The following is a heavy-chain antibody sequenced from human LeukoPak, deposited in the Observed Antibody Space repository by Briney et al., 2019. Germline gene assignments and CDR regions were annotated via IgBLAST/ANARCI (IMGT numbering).Heavy chain of an antibody. D-gene: IGHD1-26*01. CDR3: ARARSGSSYDAFDI. J-gene: IGHJ3*02. CDR2: IKTDGSST. CDR1: GFTFSSHW. V-gene: IGHV3-74*01. Sequence: RGSLRLSCAASGFTFSSHWMHWVRQAPGKGLVWVSHIKTDGSSTSYADSVKGRFTISRDNAKNTLHLQMNSLRAEDTAVYYCARARSGSSYDAFDIWGQGTMVTVSS.